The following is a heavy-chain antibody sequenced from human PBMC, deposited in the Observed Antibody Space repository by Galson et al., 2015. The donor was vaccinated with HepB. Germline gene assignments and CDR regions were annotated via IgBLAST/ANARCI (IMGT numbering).Heavy chain of an antibody. V-gene: IGHV1-69*13. J-gene: IGHJ2*01. Sequence: SVKVSCKASGGTFSSYAISWVRQAPGQGLEWMGGIIPIFGTANYAQKFQGRVTITADESTSTAYMELSSLRSEDTAVYYCAREREAEVTPSPYFDLWGRGTLVTVSS. CDR3: AREREAEVTPSPYFDL. CDR2: IIPIFGTA. D-gene: IGHD4-23*01. CDR1: GGTFSSYA.